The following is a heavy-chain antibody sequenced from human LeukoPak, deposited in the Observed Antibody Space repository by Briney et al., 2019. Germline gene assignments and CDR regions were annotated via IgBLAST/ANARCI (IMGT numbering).Heavy chain of an antibody. J-gene: IGHJ4*02. CDR1: GFTFSSYW. V-gene: IGHV3-7*05. CDR3: AREYYDSWPGVIDY. D-gene: IGHD3-22*01. CDR2: IKQDGSEK. Sequence: GGSLRLSCAASGFTFSSYWMSWVRQAPGKGLEWVANIKQDGSEKYYVDSVKGRFTISRDNAKNSLYLQMNSLRAEDTAVYYCAREYYDSWPGVIDYWGQGTLVTVSS.